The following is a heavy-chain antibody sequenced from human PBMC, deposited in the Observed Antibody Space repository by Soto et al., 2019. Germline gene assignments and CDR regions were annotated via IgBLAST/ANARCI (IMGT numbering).Heavy chain of an antibody. V-gene: IGHV1-69*13. J-gene: IGHJ4*02. CDR2: IIPIFGTA. CDR1: GYTFTSYY. Sequence: SVKVSCKASGYTFTSYYMHWVRQAPGQGLEWMGGIIPIFGTANYAQKFQGRVTITADESTSTAYMELSSLRSEDTAVYYCARRRYSSGYTFDYWGQGTLVTVSS. CDR3: ARRRYSSGYTFDY. D-gene: IGHD3-22*01.